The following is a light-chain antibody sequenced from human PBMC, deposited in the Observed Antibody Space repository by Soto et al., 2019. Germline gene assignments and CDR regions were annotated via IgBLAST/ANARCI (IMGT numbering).Light chain of an antibody. V-gene: IGKV3-15*01. J-gene: IGKJ1*01. CDR3: QQYNNWPPWT. CDR1: QSVSSY. CDR2: GAS. Sequence: EIVMTQSPDTLSVSPGERATLSCRASQSVSSYLAWYQQKPGQAPRLLIYGASTRATGIPARFSGSGSGTEFTLTISSLQSEDFAVYYCQQYNNWPPWTFGQGTKVEIK.